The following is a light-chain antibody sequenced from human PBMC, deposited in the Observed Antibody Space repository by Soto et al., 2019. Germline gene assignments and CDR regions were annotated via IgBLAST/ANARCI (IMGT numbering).Light chain of an antibody. CDR2: DTS. CDR3: QYQGT. V-gene: IGKV3-20*01. J-gene: IGKJ4*01. CDR1: QSVGRRY. Sequence: IVLTQSPGTLSLSPGERATLSCRASQSVGRRYLAWYQQKPGQAPRLLIYDTSERASDIPDTFSGSGSGTDFTLTISRLVPEDFAVYYCQYQGTFGGGTKVEIK.